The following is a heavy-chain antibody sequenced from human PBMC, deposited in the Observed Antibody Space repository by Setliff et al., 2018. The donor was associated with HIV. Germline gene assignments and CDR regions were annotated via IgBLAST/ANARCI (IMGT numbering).Heavy chain of an antibody. CDR1: GGSISSTSYY. D-gene: IGHD4-17*01. J-gene: IGHJ4*02. V-gene: IGHV4-61*05. CDR3: AGDYAGSGRPFDY. Sequence: SETLSLTCTVSGGSISSTSYYWGWIRQPPGTGLEWIGRFDSSGGTDYNPSLKSRVTISKDTSKNQLSLKLTSVTAADTAVYFCAGDYAGSGRPFDYWGQGTLVTVSS. CDR2: FDSSGGT.